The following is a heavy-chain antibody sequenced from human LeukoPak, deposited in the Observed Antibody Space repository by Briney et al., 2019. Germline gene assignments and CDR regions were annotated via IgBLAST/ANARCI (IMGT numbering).Heavy chain of an antibody. D-gene: IGHD3-22*01. J-gene: IGHJ4*02. CDR1: GFTFSSYW. V-gene: IGHV3-74*01. Sequence: GGSLRLSCAASGFTFSSYWMHWVRQAPGKGLVWVSRINSDESSTSYADSVKGRFTISRDNAKNTLYLQMNSLRAEDTAVYYCARDSGLYYYDSSGYSPSEYWGQGTLVTVSS. CDR2: INSDESST. CDR3: ARDSGLYYYDSSGYSPSEY.